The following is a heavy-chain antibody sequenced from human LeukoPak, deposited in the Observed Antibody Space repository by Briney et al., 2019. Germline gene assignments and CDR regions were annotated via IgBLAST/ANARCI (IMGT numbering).Heavy chain of an antibody. D-gene: IGHD6-19*01. CDR3: ARDVGSGWYTLDY. Sequence: ASVKVSCKASGYTFTSHYIHWVRQAPGQGLEWMGTINPSGGSTSYAQKFQGRVTMTGDTSTSTVYMELSSLRSEDTAVYYCARDVGSGWYTLDYWGQGTLVTVSS. V-gene: IGHV1-46*01. CDR1: GYTFTSHY. CDR2: INPSGGST. J-gene: IGHJ4*02.